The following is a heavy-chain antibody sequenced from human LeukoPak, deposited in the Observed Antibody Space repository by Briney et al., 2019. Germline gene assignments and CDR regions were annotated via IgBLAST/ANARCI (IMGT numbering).Heavy chain of an antibody. CDR3: SRVINPTIGVAGYYFDQ. D-gene: IGHD6-19*01. J-gene: IGHJ4*02. V-gene: IGHV3-49*04. Sequence: GSLRLSSTPSGFTSSDYAMSSGPEAPGKGLEWVGLIRDKAYVGTTEYAASVQGRFTISRDHPKSIAYLQMNSLQTADPAVSYCSRVINPTIGVAGYYFDQWGEGTLVTVPS. CDR2: IRDKAYVGTT. CDR1: GFTSSDYA.